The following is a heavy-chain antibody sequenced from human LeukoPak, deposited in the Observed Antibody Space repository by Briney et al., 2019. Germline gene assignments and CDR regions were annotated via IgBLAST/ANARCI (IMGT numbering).Heavy chain of an antibody. CDR1: GGSISSYY. CDR3: ARDRVTMGFDY. Sequence: SETLSLTCTVSGGSISSYYWSWIRQPPGKGLEWIGYIYYSGSTNYNPSLKSRVTISVDTSKNQFSPKLSSVTAADTAVSYCARDRVTMGFDYWGQGTLVTVSS. D-gene: IGHD3-10*01. V-gene: IGHV4-59*01. J-gene: IGHJ4*02. CDR2: IYYSGST.